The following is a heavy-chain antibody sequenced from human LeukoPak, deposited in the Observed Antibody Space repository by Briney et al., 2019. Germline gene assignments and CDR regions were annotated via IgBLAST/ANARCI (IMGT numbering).Heavy chain of an antibody. V-gene: IGHV3-7*01. CDR3: AREAYCGGPSCFAVNYMDV. CDR2: IKGDGSET. CDR1: GSGFTFSEFW. Sequence: GGSLRLSCVASGSGFTFSEFWMGWVRQAPGERLEWVANIKGDGSETYYVDSVKGRFTISRDNVKNSVYLQMNSLRADDTSMYRCAREAYCGGPSCFAVNYMDVWGKGTTVTASS. D-gene: IGHD2-2*01. J-gene: IGHJ6*03.